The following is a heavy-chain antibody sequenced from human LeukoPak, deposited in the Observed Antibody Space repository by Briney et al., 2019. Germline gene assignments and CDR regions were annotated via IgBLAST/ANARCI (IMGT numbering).Heavy chain of an antibody. D-gene: IGHD3-22*01. CDR1: GFTFSSYA. V-gene: IGHV3-23*01. CDR2: ISGSGGST. CDR3: AKDPYVSYYYDSSGYYYVDY. J-gene: IGHJ4*02. Sequence: PPGGSLRLSCAASGFTFSSYAMSWVRHAPGKGLEWVSAISGSGGSTYYADSVKGRFTISRDNSKNTLYLQMNSLRAEDTAVYYCAKDPYVSYYYDSSGYYYVDYWGQGTLVTVSS.